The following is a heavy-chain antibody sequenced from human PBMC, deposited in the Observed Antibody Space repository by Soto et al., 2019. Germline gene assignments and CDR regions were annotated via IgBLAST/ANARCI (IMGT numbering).Heavy chain of an antibody. CDR3: ARVGGPRYYYDSSGYAQDDY. CDR1: GYTFTSYG. CDR2: ISAYNGNT. J-gene: IGHJ4*02. Sequence: ASVKGSCKASGYTFTSYGISWVRQAPGQGLEWMGWISAYNGNTNYAQKLQGRVTMTTDTSTSTAYMELRSLRSDDTAVYYCARVGGPRYYYDSSGYAQDDYWGQGTLVTVSS. D-gene: IGHD3-22*01. V-gene: IGHV1-18*01.